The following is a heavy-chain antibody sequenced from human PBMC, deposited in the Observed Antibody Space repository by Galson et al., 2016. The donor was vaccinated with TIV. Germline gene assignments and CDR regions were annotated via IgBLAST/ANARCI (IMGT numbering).Heavy chain of an antibody. V-gene: IGHV3-30*18. CDR2: ISNAGSNK. CDR3: AKVGISGHYPPSPTFFDF. D-gene: IGHD3-22*01. J-gene: IGHJ4*02. Sequence: SLRLSCAGSGFTFNTYGMHWVRQAPGKGLEWVAVISNAGSNKYYADSVKGPFTISRDNSKNTLYLQMNSLTPEDTAVYYCAKVGISGHYPPSPTFFDFWGQGTLVTVSS. CDR1: GFTFNTYG.